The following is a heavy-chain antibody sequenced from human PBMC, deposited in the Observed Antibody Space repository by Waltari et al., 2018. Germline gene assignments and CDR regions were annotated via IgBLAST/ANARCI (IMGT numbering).Heavy chain of an antibody. D-gene: IGHD1-26*01. CDR1: GDSINSDSYY. J-gene: IGHJ4*02. V-gene: IGHV4-39*01. CDR2: IFYRGNT. CDR3: ARGPLLSKVDY. Sequence: QLQLQESGPGLVKPWETLSLTCTVSGDSINSDSYYWGWIRQPPGKGLEWIASIFYRGNTYYNPSLKSRVTISVDTSKNQLSLKFTSVTAADTAVYYCARGPLLSKVDYWGQGTLVTVSS.